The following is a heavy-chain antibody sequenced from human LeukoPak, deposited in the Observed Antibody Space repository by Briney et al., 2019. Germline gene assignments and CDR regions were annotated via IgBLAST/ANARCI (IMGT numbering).Heavy chain of an antibody. Sequence: GGSLRLSCAASGLTFNNFAMSWVRQAPGKGLEWVSAVSGSGDRTYYADSVKGRFTISRDNSKNTLYLQMSSLRAEDTAVYYCVTTSFRTSTTWWYFGYWGQGNLVTVSS. CDR1: GLTFNNFA. CDR3: VTTSFRTSTTWWYFGY. D-gene: IGHD2-8*02. J-gene: IGHJ4*02. V-gene: IGHV3-23*01. CDR2: VSGSGDRT.